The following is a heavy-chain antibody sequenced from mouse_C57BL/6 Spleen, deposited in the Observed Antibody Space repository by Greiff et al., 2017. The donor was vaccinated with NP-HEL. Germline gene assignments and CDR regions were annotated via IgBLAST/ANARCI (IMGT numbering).Heavy chain of an antibody. J-gene: IGHJ1*03. CDR1: GYTFTSYW. V-gene: IGHV1-7*01. CDR2: INPSSGYT. Sequence: QVQLKQSGAELAKPGASVKLSCKASGYTFTSYWMHWVKQRPGQGLEWIGYINPSSGYTNYNQKFKDKATLTADKSSSTAYMQLSSLTYEDSAVYYCARNWEGWYFDVWGTGTTVTVSS. D-gene: IGHD4-1*01. CDR3: ARNWEGWYFDV.